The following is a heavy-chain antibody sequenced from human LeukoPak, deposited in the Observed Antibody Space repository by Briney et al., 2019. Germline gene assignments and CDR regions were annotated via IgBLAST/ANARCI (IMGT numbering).Heavy chain of an antibody. CDR2: INPNSGGT. V-gene: IGHV1-2*02. J-gene: IGHJ4*02. CDR1: GYTFTGYY. CDR3: ARVSANTATTNFDH. D-gene: IGHD4-17*01. Sequence: ASVKVSCKAFGYTFTGYYIHWVRQAPGQGLEWMGWINPNSGGTNYAQKFQGRVTMTRDTSISTAYMELSRLRSDDTAVYYCARVSANTATTNFDHWGQGTLVTVSS.